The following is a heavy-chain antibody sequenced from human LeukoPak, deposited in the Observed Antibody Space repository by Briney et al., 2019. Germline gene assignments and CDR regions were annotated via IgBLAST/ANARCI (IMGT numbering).Heavy chain of an antibody. D-gene: IGHD1-1*01. CDR3: ARVLTGTLDAFDI. V-gene: IGHV3-21*01. CDR1: GFTFSSYS. Sequence: GGSLRLSCAASGFTFSSYSMNWVRQAPGKGLEWVSSISSSSYIYYADSVKGRFTISRDNAKNSLYLQMNSLRAEDTAVYYCARVLTGTLDAFDIWGQGTMVTVSS. CDR2: ISSSSYI. J-gene: IGHJ3*02.